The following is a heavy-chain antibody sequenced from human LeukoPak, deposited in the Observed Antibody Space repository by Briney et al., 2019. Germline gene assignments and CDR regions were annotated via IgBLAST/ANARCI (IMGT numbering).Heavy chain of an antibody. CDR2: ISSSSSYI. V-gene: IGHV3-21*01. J-gene: IGHJ4*02. CDR3: ARASSGFLFVIDY. Sequence: GGSLRPSCAASGFTFSSYSMNWVRQAPGKGLEWVSSISSSSSYIYYADSVKGRFTISRDNAKNSLYLQMNSLRAEDTAVYYCARASSGFLFVIDYWGQGTLVTVSS. D-gene: IGHD6-19*01. CDR1: GFTFSSYS.